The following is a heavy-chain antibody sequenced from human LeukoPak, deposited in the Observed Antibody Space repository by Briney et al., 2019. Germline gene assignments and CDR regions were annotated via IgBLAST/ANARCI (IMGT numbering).Heavy chain of an antibody. CDR2: ISYDGSNK. CDR3: ARELLWFGVGTFDY. D-gene: IGHD3-10*01. J-gene: IGHJ4*02. CDR1: GFTFSSYA. Sequence: GGSLRLSCAASGFTFSSYAIHWVRQAPGKGLEWVAVISYDGSNKYYADSVKGRFTISRDNSKNTLYLQMNSLRAEDTAVYYCARELLWFGVGTFDYWGQGTLVTVSS. V-gene: IGHV3-30-3*01.